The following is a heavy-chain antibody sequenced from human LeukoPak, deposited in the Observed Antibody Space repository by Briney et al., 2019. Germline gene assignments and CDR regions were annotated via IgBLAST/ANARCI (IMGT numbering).Heavy chain of an antibody. D-gene: IGHD2-2*01. J-gene: IGHJ5*02. Sequence: SETLSLTCAVYGGSFSGYYWSWIRQPPGKGLEWIGEINHSGSTNYNPSLKSRVTISVDTSKNQFSLKLSSVTAADTAVYYCARGLGFVNQLLCRWCWFDPWGQGALVTVSS. CDR2: INHSGST. V-gene: IGHV4-34*01. CDR1: GGSFSGYY. CDR3: ARGLGFVNQLLCRWCWFDP.